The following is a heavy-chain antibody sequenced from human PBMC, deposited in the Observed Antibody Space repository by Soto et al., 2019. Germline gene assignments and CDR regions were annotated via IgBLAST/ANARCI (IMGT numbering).Heavy chain of an antibody. CDR1: GFTFCNYA. D-gene: IGHD6-19*01. Sequence: GGSLRLSCAASGFTFCNYAMGWVRQAPGKGLEWVSSIDGSGYSTYYAESVKGRFTISRDNSKSTLYLQMNSLRAEDTAVYYCAKDNLAPYSSGWEIRFDPWGQGTLVTVSS. V-gene: IGHV3-23*01. J-gene: IGHJ5*02. CDR3: AKDNLAPYSSGWEIRFDP. CDR2: IDGSGYST.